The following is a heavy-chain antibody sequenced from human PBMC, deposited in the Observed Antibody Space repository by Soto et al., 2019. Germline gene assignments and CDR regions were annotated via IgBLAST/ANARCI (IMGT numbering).Heavy chain of an antibody. CDR3: ARVVRSSGWDRLDY. D-gene: IGHD6-19*01. Sequence: LVKVSCKASGGTFSSYAISWVRQAPGQGLEWMGGIIPIFGTANYAQKFQGRVTITADESTSTAYMELSSLRSEDTAVYYCARVVRSSGWDRLDYWGQGTLVTVSS. J-gene: IGHJ4*02. CDR1: GGTFSSYA. CDR2: IIPIFGTA. V-gene: IGHV1-69*13.